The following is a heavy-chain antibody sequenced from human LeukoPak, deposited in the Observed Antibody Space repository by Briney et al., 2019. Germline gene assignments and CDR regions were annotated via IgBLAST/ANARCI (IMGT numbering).Heavy chain of an antibody. D-gene: IGHD3-10*01. CDR2: IKQDGSEK. Sequence: GGSLRLSCAASGFTFSSYLMSWVRQAPGKGLEWVANIKQDGSEKYYVDSVKGRFTISRDNAKNSLYLQMNSLRAEDTAVYYCARDRGPGGVDYWGQGTLVTVSS. V-gene: IGHV3-7*01. CDR3: ARDRGPGGVDY. J-gene: IGHJ4*02. CDR1: GFTFSSYL.